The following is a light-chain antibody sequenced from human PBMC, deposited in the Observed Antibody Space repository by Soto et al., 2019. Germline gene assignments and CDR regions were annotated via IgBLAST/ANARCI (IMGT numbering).Light chain of an antibody. CDR3: QQYSGYPYT. V-gene: IGKV1-5*03. CDR1: QNISRW. CDR2: TPS. J-gene: IGKJ2*01. Sequence: DIQMTQSPSTLSASVGDRVTITCRASQNISRWLAWYQQTPGKPPNLLIYTPSTLESGVPSRFSGSGSGAEFTLSISSLQPEDVATYDCQQYSGYPYTFGQGTKLDSK.